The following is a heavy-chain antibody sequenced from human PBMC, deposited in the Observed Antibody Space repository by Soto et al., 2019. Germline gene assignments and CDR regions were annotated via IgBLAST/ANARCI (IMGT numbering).Heavy chain of an antibody. V-gene: IGHV3-33*01. J-gene: IGHJ6*02. D-gene: IGHD3-3*01. CDR2: IWYDGSNK. CDR3: ARGIRFWPPDNYYYYGMDV. Sequence: PGGSLRLSCAAGGCTFSSYGMHWVRQAPGKGLEWVAVIWYDGSNKYYADSVKGRFTISRDNSKNTLYLQMNSLRAEDTAVYYCARGIRFWPPDNYYYYGMDVWGQGTTVTVSS. CDR1: GCTFSSYG.